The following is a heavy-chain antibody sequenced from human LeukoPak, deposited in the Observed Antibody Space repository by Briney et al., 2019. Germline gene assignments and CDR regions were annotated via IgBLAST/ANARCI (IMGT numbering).Heavy chain of an antibody. D-gene: IGHD6-19*01. Sequence: ASVKVSCKASGYTFTGYYMHWVRQAPGQGLEWMGWINPNSGGTNYAQKFQGRVTMTRDTSISTAYMELSRLRSDDTAVYYCAVSSGWPTPDAFDIWGQGTVVTVSS. CDR1: GYTFTGYY. V-gene: IGHV1-2*02. CDR3: AVSSGWPTPDAFDI. J-gene: IGHJ3*02. CDR2: INPNSGGT.